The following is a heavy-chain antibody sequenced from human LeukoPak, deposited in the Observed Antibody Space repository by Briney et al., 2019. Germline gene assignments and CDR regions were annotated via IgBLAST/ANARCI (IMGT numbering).Heavy chain of an antibody. J-gene: IGHJ4*02. Sequence: PSETLSLTCTVSGGSIRSYYWSWIRQPAEKGLEWIGRIYISGSTNYNPSLKSGVTMSVDTSKNQFSLKLSSVTAADTAMYYCARAPEFSSGWLLDYWGQGTPVTVSS. CDR1: GGSIRSYY. CDR2: IYISGST. D-gene: IGHD6-19*01. CDR3: ARAPEFSSGWLLDY. V-gene: IGHV4-4*07.